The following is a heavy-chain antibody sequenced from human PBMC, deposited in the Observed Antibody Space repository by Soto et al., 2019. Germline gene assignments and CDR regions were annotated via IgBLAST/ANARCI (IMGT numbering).Heavy chain of an antibody. D-gene: IGHD6-19*01. V-gene: IGHV4-39*02. CDR3: ARDPSGWYERRYAFDI. CDR2: IYYSGST. J-gene: IGHJ3*02. Sequence: QLQLQESGPGLVKPSETLSLTCTVSGGSISSSSYYWGWIRQPPGKGLEWIGSIYYSGSTYYNPSLKSRVTIPVDTSKNQFSLKLSSVTAADTAVYYCARDPSGWYERRYAFDIWGQGTMVTVSS. CDR1: GGSISSSSYY.